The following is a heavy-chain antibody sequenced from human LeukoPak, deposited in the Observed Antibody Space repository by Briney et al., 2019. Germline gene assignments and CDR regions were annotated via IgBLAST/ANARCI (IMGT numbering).Heavy chain of an antibody. D-gene: IGHD2-2*01. V-gene: IGHV1-18*01. CDR2: ISAYDGDT. CDR1: GHTFSSYG. Sequence: ASVKVSCKASGHTFSSYGFAWLRQAPGQGLEWMGWISAYDGDTNYAQKIQGRVTMTTDTSTTTAYMELRSLRSDDTAVYYCARIAEYHLRYYFDYWGQGTLVTVSS. J-gene: IGHJ4*02. CDR3: ARIAEYHLRYYFDY.